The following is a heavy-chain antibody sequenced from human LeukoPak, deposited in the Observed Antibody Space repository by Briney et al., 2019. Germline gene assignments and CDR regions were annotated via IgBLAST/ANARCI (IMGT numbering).Heavy chain of an antibody. CDR3: ASLSSGGSCYDDGCAVSWFDP. J-gene: IGHJ5*02. D-gene: IGHD2-15*01. CDR1: GGSISSSNW. Sequence: SETLSLTCAVSGGSISSSNWWSWVRQPPGKGLEWIGEIYHSGSTNYNPSLKSRVTISVDKSKNQFSLKLSSVTAADTAVYYCASLSSGGSCYDDGCAVSWFDPWGQGTLVTVSS. V-gene: IGHV4-4*02. CDR2: IYHSGST.